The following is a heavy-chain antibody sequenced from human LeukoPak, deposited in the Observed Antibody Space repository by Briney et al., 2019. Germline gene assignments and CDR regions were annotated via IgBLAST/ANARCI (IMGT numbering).Heavy chain of an antibody. D-gene: IGHD2-2*01. Sequence: PSETLSLTCTVSGGSISSYYWSWIRQPPGKGLEWIGYIYYSGSTNYNPSLKSRVTISVDTSKNQFSLKLSSVTAADTAVYYCTTGTHCSRSSCYELFDHWGQGSLVTVSS. CDR2: IYYSGST. CDR1: GGSISSYY. V-gene: IGHV4-59*12. CDR3: TTGTHCSRSSCYELFDH. J-gene: IGHJ4*02.